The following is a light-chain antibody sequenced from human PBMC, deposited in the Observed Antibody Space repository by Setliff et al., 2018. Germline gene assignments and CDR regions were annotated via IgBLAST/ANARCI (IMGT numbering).Light chain of an antibody. CDR3: CSYAGSDTYVV. CDR2: DVS. CDR1: SSDVGGYNY. V-gene: IGLV2-11*01. J-gene: IGLJ2*01. Sequence: QSVLTQPASVSGSPGQSITISCTGTSSDVGGYNYVSWYQQHPGKAPKLMIYDVSKRPSGVPDRFSGSKSGNTASLTISGLQAEDEADYYCCSYAGSDTYVVFGGGTK.